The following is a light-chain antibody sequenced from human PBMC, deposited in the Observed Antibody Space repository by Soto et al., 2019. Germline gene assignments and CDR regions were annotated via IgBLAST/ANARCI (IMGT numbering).Light chain of an antibody. V-gene: IGKV3-20*01. CDR1: QSVSSSY. CDR2: AAS. Sequence: EIVLTQSPATLSLSPGERATLSCRASQSVSSSYLAWYQHKPGPAPRLLIYAASSSATGIPARFSGSGSGTDFILTNSRLVHEDFAVYYCQQYGSSPPLTFGGGTKVEIK. J-gene: IGKJ4*01. CDR3: QQYGSSPPLT.